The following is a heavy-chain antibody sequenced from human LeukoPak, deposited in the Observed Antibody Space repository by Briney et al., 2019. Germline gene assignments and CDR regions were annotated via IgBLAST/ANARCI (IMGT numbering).Heavy chain of an antibody. V-gene: IGHV4-34*01. CDR1: GGSISSYY. Sequence: SETLSLTCTVSGGSISSYYWSWIRQPAGKGLEWIGEINHSGSPDYNPSLKSRVTISVDTSRNQFSLKLSSVTAADTAVYYCVREREQRDKRRYATGYDYWGQGTLVTVSS. CDR2: INHSGSP. J-gene: IGHJ4*02. D-gene: IGHD3-9*01. CDR3: VREREQRDKRRYATGYDY.